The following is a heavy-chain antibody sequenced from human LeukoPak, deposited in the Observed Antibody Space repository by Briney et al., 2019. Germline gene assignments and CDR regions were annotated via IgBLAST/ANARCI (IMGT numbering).Heavy chain of an antibody. Sequence: GGSLRLSCAASGFTFSSYGMHWVRQAPGKGLEWVAVISYDGSNKYYADSVKGRFTISRDNSKNTLYLQMNSLRAEDTAVYYCAKGGSGWYWDYFDYWGQGTLVTVSS. J-gene: IGHJ4*02. CDR1: GFTFSSYG. D-gene: IGHD6-19*01. CDR3: AKGGSGWYWDYFDY. CDR2: ISYDGSNK. V-gene: IGHV3-30*18.